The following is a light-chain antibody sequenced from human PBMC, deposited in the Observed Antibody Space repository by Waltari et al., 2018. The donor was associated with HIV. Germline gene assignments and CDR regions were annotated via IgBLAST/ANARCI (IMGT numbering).Light chain of an antibody. J-gene: IGKJ2*01. CDR3: QQLNTYPHT. CDR2: STS. Sequence: DIHLTQSPSFLSASVGDRVTITCRASQDSSNSVAWYQQRPGKAPKLLIYSTSTLQSGVPSRFRGSRSRTDFTLTIASLQAEDFATYFCQQLNTYPHTFGQGTKVEI. CDR1: QDSSNS. V-gene: IGKV1-9*01.